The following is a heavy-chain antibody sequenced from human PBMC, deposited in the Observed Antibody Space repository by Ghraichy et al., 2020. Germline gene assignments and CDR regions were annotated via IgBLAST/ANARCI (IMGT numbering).Heavy chain of an antibody. Sequence: GGSLRLSCAASGFMFSDYGIHWIRQAPGKGLVWVAFLRSDGTTEHFIDSVKGRFSISRDTSKNTVYLHMNSLRVEDTAMYYCARDEGGYNVFFYYWGQG. V-gene: IGHV3-30*02. CDR2: LRSDGTTE. J-gene: IGHJ4*02. CDR1: GFMFSDYG. CDR3: ARDEGGYNVFFYY. D-gene: IGHD5-24*01.